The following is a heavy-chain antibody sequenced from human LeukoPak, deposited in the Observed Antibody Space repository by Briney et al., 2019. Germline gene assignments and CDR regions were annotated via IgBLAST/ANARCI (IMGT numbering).Heavy chain of an antibody. D-gene: IGHD3-10*01. CDR2: ISGSGGST. Sequence: GGSLRLSCAASGFTFSRYDMSWVRQDPGKGLEWVSAISGSGGSTYYADSVKGRFTISRDNAKNSLYLQMNSLRAEDTAVYYCARIRTFGEFYFDYWGQGTLVTVSS. CDR3: ARIRTFGEFYFDY. J-gene: IGHJ4*02. V-gene: IGHV3-23*01. CDR1: GFTFSRYD.